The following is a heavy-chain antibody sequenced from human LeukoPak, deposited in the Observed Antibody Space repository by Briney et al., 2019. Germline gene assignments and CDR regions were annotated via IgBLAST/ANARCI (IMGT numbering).Heavy chain of an antibody. CDR3: ARVGSSWYGSFDY. CDR2: IIPIFGTA. Sequence: ASVKVSCKASGGTFSSYAISWVRQAPGRGLEWMGGIIPIFGTANYAQKFQGRVTITTDESTSTAYMELSSLRSEDTAVYYCARVGSSWYGSFDYWGQGTLVTVSS. CDR1: GGTFSSYA. D-gene: IGHD6-13*01. J-gene: IGHJ4*02. V-gene: IGHV1-69*05.